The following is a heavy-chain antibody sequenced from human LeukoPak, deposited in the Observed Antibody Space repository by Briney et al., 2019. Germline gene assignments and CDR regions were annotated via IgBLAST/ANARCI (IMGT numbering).Heavy chain of an antibody. CDR3: ARDRGWEPRFDP. V-gene: IGHV1-2*02. CDR1: GYTFTNYY. Sequence: ASVTVSCKASGYTFTNYYIHWVRQAPGQGLEWMGWINPNSGGTKYAQKFQGRVTMTRDTSITTAYMELSRLRSDDTAVYYCARDRGWEPRFDPWGQGTLVAVSS. J-gene: IGHJ5*02. D-gene: IGHD1-26*01. CDR2: INPNSGGT.